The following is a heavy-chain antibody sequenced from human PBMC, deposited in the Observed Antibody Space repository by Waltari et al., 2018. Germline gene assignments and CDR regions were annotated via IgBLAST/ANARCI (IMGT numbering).Heavy chain of an antibody. V-gene: IGHV3-74*01. D-gene: IGHD4-17*01. CDR1: GFPYSRYW. J-gene: IGHJ2*01. Sequence: EVQLVESGGGLVQPGGSLRLSCAASGFPYSRYWRHWVRQAPGKGLVLVSRSNSDGSSTSYAASVKGRFTISKDNAKNTVYLQMNSLRAEDTAIYYCARGARRTTVTTGWWYFDLWGRGTLVTVSS. CDR3: ARGARRTTVTTGWWYFDL. CDR2: SNSDGSST.